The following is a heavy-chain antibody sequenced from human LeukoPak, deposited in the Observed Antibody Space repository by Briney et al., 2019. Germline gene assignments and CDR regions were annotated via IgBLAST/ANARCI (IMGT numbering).Heavy chain of an antibody. CDR2: IYTSGST. D-gene: IGHD6-19*01. J-gene: IGHJ4*02. Sequence: KPSETLSLTCTVSGGSISSGSYYWSWIRQPAGKGLEWIGRIYTSGSTNYNPSPKSRVTISVDTSKNQFSLKLSSVTAADTAVYYCAKVGIEQWLSQGQFFDYWGQGTLVTVSS. CDR1: GGSISSGSYY. CDR3: AKVGIEQWLSQGQFFDY. V-gene: IGHV4-61*02.